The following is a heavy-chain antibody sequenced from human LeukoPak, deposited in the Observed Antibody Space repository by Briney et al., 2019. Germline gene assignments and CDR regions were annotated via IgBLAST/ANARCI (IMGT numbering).Heavy chain of an antibody. J-gene: IGHJ4*02. CDR1: GFTFSSYA. V-gene: IGHV3-30*04. D-gene: IGHD3-10*01. Sequence: GGSLRLSCAASGFTFSSYAMHWVRQAPGKGLEWVAIISYDGSNKYYADSVKGRFTISRDNSKNTLYLQMNSLRAEDTAAYYCAREEGSGSYSFDHWGQGTLVTVSS. CDR2: ISYDGSNK. CDR3: AREEGSGSYSFDH.